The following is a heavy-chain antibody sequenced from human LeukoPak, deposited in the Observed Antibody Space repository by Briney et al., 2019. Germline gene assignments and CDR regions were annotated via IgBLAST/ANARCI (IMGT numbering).Heavy chain of an antibody. CDR3: ARDRWGSSGSTGAPRAGNYYYYMDV. CDR2: IIPIFGTA. V-gene: IGHV1-69*13. CDR1: GYTFTSYG. D-gene: IGHD3-22*01. Sequence: ASVKVSCKASGYTFTSYGISWVRQAPGQGLEWMGGIIPIFGTANYAQKFQGRVTITADESTSTAYMELSSLRSEDTAVYYCARDRWGSSGSTGAPRAGNYYYYMDVWGKGTTVTISS. J-gene: IGHJ6*03.